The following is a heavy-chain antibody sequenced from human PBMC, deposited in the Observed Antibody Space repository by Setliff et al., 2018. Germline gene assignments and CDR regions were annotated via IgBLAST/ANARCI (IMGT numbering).Heavy chain of an antibody. CDR1: GFIFTSYS. D-gene: IGHD6-19*01. J-gene: IGHJ4*02. Sequence: GGSLRLSCAASGFIFTSYSLNWVRQAPGKGLEWISYITSSGSTIYYADSVKGRFTISRDKAHHSLFLQMNSLRAEDTAVYYCARDRLGNSGWFDFDFWGQGTLVTVSS. V-gene: IGHV3-48*01. CDR2: ITSSGSTI. CDR3: ARDRLGNSGWFDFDF.